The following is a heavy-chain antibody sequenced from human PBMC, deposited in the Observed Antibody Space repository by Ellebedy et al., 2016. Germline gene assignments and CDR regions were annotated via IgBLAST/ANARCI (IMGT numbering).Heavy chain of an antibody. Sequence: SETLSLTCDVSGGSISSDRHYWAWIRQPSGKGLEWIGSIYFSGSTYYSPSLKSRVTLSVDTSKNQFSLRLTSVTAADTAVYYCARESEMYDSSSYLGSWGQGTLVTVSS. D-gene: IGHD3-22*01. J-gene: IGHJ5*02. V-gene: IGHV4-39*07. CDR2: IYFSGST. CDR3: ARESEMYDSSSYLGS. CDR1: GGSISSDRHY.